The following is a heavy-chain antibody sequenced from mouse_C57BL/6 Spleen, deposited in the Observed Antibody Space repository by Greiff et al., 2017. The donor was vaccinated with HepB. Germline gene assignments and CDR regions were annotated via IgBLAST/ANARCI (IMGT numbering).Heavy chain of an antibody. V-gene: IGHV1-54*01. Sequence: QVQLQQSGAELVRPGTSVKVSCKASGYAFTNYLIEWVKQRPGQGLEWIGVINPGSGGTNYNEKFKGKATLTADKSSSTAYMQLSSLTSEDSAVYVCARGGGYGPFAYWGQGTLVTVSA. D-gene: IGHD2-2*01. CDR3: ARGGGYGPFAY. CDR2: INPGSGGT. CDR1: GYAFTNYL. J-gene: IGHJ3*01.